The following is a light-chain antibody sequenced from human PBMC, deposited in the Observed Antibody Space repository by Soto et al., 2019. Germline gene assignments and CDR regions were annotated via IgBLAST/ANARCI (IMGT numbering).Light chain of an antibody. CDR3: QQYTNWPPIT. V-gene: IGKV3-15*01. J-gene: IGKJ5*01. CDR1: QSVSNN. CDR2: GAS. Sequence: EIVMTQSPATLSVSPGERATLSCRASQSVSNNLAWYQRKPGQAPRLLIYGASTRAPGITARFSGGGSGTEFTLTISSLQSEDFAVYYCQQYTNWPPITFGQGTRLEIK.